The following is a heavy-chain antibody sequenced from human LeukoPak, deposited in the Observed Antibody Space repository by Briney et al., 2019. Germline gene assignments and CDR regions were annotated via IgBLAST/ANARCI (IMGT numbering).Heavy chain of an antibody. J-gene: IGHJ4*02. Sequence: GGSLRLSCAASGFTFSSYEMNWVRQAPGKGLEWVSYISSSGSTIYYADSVKGRFTISRDNAKNSLYLQMNSLRAEDTAAYYCARRHSSSWYDDYWGQGTLVTVSS. CDR1: GFTFSSYE. V-gene: IGHV3-48*03. CDR3: ARRHSSSWYDDY. CDR2: ISSSGSTI. D-gene: IGHD6-13*01.